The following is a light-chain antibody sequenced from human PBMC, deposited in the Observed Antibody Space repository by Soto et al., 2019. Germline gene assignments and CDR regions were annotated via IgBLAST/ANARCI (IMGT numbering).Light chain of an antibody. CDR1: SSDIGAYNY. CDR3: SSYSGISHWV. V-gene: IGLV2-14*01. J-gene: IGLJ3*02. Sequence: QSALTQPASVSGSPGQSITISCTGTSSDIGAYNYVSWYQQHPGKAPKLMIYKVTSRPSGVSIRSSGSKSGSAASLTISGLQAEDEADYYCSSYSGISHWVFGGGTKLTVL. CDR2: KVT.